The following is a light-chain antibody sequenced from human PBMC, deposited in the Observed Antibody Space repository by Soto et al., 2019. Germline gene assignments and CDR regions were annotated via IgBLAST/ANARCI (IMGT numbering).Light chain of an antibody. V-gene: IGLV3-1*01. CDR3: QAWHRSTQGV. J-gene: IGLJ1*01. CDR1: KLGDKY. Sequence: SYELTQPASVSVSPGQTASITCSGGKLGDKYASWYQQKPGQSPVLVIYQDTKRPSGIPERFSGSNSGNTATLTISGTQAMDEADYFCQAWHRSTQGVFGTGTKLTVL. CDR2: QDT.